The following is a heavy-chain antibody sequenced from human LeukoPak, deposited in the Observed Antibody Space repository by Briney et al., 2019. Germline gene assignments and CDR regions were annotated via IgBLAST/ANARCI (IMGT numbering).Heavy chain of an antibody. D-gene: IGHD3-10*01. Sequence: GGSLRLSCAASGFTFSRYWMTWVRQAPGKGLEWVANIKPDGSEKYYVDPVKGRFTISRDNAKNSLYLQMNSLRAEDTAVYYCAREVWFGEFYPAFDYWGQGTLVTVSS. CDR3: AREVWFGEFYPAFDY. J-gene: IGHJ4*02. V-gene: IGHV3-7*01. CDR2: IKPDGSEK. CDR1: GFTFSRYW.